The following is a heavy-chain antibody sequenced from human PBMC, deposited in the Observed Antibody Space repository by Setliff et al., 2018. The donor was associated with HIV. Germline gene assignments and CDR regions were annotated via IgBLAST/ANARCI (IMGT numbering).Heavy chain of an antibody. V-gene: IGHV4-34*01. Sequence: SETLSLTCAVYGGSFSDYSWSWIRQPPGKGLEWIGEISYSGSTNYNPSLKSRVTISRDTSENQFSLRLSSVTAADTAVYYCARGSYTVRIDYWGQGTRVTVSS. CDR3: ARGSYTVRIDY. CDR2: ISYSGST. CDR1: GGSFSDYS. J-gene: IGHJ4*02. D-gene: IGHD3-10*01.